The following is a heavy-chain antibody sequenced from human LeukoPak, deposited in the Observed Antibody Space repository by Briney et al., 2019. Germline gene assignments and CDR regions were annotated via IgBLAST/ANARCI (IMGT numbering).Heavy chain of an antibody. CDR1: GFTFSSYG. D-gene: IGHD3-22*01. V-gene: IGHV3-30*18. J-gene: IGHJ5*02. CDR2: ISYDGSKK. CDR3: AKLPRYYYDSSGYYGQYNWFDP. Sequence: GRSLRPSCAASGFTFSSYGMHWVRQAPGKGLEWVAVISYDGSKKYYADSVKGRFTISRDNSKNTLYLQMNSLRAEDTAVYYCAKLPRYYYDSSGYYGQYNWFDPWGQGTLVTVSS.